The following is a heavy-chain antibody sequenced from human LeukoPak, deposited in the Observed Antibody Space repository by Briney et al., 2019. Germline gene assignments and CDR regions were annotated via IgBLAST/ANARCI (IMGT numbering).Heavy chain of an antibody. CDR2: INHRGTP. D-gene: IGHD3-22*01. V-gene: IGHV4-34*01. CDR3: ARAPRGSRIVVIIPDAFDI. Sequence: KPSETLSLTCAVYGVSFSGYNWRWIRQPPGKGLEWIGEINHRGTPNYNPSLKRRVTISVDKSKTQFSLKLSSVTAAGTAVYYGARAPRGSRIVVIIPDAFDIWGQGTMVTVSS. J-gene: IGHJ3*02. CDR1: GVSFSGYN.